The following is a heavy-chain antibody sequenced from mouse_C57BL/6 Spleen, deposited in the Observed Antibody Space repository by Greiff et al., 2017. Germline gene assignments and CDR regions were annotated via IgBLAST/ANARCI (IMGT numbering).Heavy chain of an antibody. J-gene: IGHJ3*01. CDR3: ARRRDSSGYPAWFAY. V-gene: IGHV1-26*01. Sequence: EVQLQQSGPELVKPGASVKISCKASGYTFTDYYMNWVTQSHGKSLEWIGDINPNNGGTSYNQKFKGKATLTVDKSSSTAYMELRSLTSEDSAVYYCARRRDSSGYPAWFAYWGQGTLVTVSA. CDR2: INPNNGGT. D-gene: IGHD3-2*02. CDR1: GYTFTDYY.